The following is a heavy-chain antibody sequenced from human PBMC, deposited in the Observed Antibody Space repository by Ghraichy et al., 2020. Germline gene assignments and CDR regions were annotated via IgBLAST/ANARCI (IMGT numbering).Heavy chain of an antibody. CDR1: GGSITNDNW. CDR3: ATTKRATIEY. D-gene: IGHD2-15*01. J-gene: IGHJ4*02. V-gene: IGHV4-4*02. Sequence: SQTLSLTCAVSGGSITNDNWWAWVRQPPGKGLEWIGEMHLSGNANYNPSLKSRVTISVEKSKNQFSLNLSSVTAADTAVYYCATTKRATIEYWGQGTLVTVSS. CDR2: MHLSGNA.